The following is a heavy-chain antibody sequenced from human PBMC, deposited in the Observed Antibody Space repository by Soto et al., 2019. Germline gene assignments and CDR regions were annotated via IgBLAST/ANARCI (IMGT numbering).Heavy chain of an antibody. CDR3: AKGRESSGAYRPFDY. CDR2: ISNSADST. Sequence: EVQLLESGGDFTQPGGSLRLSCAAPGFTFRSYAMSWVRQAPGKGLEWVSAISNSADSTNYADSVKGRFTISRDNSKNTLYLQMNSLRADDTAVYYCAKGRESSGAYRPFDYWGQGTLVTVSS. V-gene: IGHV3-23*01. J-gene: IGHJ4*02. D-gene: IGHD2-15*01. CDR1: GFTFRSYA.